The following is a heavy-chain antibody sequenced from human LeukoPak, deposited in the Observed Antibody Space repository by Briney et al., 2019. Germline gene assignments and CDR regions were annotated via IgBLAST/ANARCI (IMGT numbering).Heavy chain of an antibody. CDR3: ARGLQGHGALFDS. CDR1: GFTFSSCN. Sequence: GGSLRLSCAASGFTFSSCNMNWVRKAPGKGLKWVSYISDSYTNIYYADSVKGRFTISRDNAKNSLYLQMNSLRDEDTAVYYCARGLQGHGALFDSWGQGTLVTVSA. V-gene: IGHV3-48*02. D-gene: IGHD2-21*02. CDR2: ISDSYTNI. J-gene: IGHJ4*02.